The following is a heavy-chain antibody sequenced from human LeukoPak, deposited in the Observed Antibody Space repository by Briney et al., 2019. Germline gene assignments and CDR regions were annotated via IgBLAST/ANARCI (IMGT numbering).Heavy chain of an antibody. J-gene: IGHJ4*02. Sequence: PSETLSLTCAVYGGSFSGYYRSWIRQPPGKGLEWIGEINHSGSTNYNPSLKSRVTISVDTSKNQFSLKLSSVTAADTAMYYCARSPRDCSGGSCYSEEYYFDYWGQGTLVTVSS. D-gene: IGHD2-15*01. V-gene: IGHV4-34*01. CDR3: ARSPRDCSGGSCYSEEYYFDY. CDR2: INHSGST. CDR1: GGSFSGYY.